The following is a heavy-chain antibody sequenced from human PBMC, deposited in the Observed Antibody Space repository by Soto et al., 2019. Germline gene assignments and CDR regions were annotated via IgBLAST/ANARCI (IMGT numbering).Heavy chain of an antibody. Sequence: ASVKVSCKTSGFTFISYPMHWVRQAPGQGLEWMGWINPGNGDTKYSQKFQGRITITTDTAATTAYLEVHSLTSEDAAVYLCAPDHVWRPGEIQDTLLYLFDYWGQGTLVTVSS. CDR3: APDHVWRPGEIQDTLLYLFDY. J-gene: IGHJ4*02. D-gene: IGHD2-2*02. CDR1: GFTFISYP. V-gene: IGHV1-3*01. CDR2: INPGNGDT.